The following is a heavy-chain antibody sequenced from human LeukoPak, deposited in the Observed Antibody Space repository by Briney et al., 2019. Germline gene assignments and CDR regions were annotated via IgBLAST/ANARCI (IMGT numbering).Heavy chain of an antibody. CDR1: RGTFSSYA. D-gene: IGHD6-13*01. CDR3: ARAPVIAAAGIFDY. J-gene: IGHJ4*02. V-gene: IGHV1-69*04. CDR2: IIPILGIA. Sequence: GSSVKVSCKASRGTFSSYAIRWVRQAPGQGLEWMGRIIPILGIANYAQKFQGRVTITADKSTSTAYMELSSLRSEDTAVYYCARAPVIAAAGIFDYWGQGTLVTVSS.